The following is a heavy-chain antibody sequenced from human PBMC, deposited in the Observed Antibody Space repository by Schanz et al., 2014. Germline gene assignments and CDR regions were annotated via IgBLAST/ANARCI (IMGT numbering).Heavy chain of an antibody. CDR2: ISGSGGST. V-gene: IGHV3-23*04. CDR3: ARDGNYYGSRNYYKTPYYFDY. Sequence: EGQLAESGGGLVQPGGSLRLSCAASGFTLSNSDMHWVRQAPGKGLEWVSAISGSGGSTYYADSVRGRFTISRDRFQNTLYLRMSSLRAEDTAIYYCARDGNYYGSRNYYKTPYYFDYWGQGTLVTVSS. CDR1: GFTLSNSD. D-gene: IGHD3-10*01. J-gene: IGHJ4*02.